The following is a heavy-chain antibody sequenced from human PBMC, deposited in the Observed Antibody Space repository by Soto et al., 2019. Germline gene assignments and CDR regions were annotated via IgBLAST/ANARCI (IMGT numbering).Heavy chain of an antibody. CDR1: GFTFSGYA. J-gene: IGHJ4*02. CDR2: ISGTSRTI. D-gene: IGHD3-22*01. Sequence: GGSLRLSSAASGFTFSGYAMNWVRQAPGKGLEWVSYISGTSRTIYYADSVKGRFTISRDNAENSLYLQMNSLRDEDTAVYYCASDHYFDSNGYYSDYWGQGILVTVTS. V-gene: IGHV3-48*02. CDR3: ASDHYFDSNGYYSDY.